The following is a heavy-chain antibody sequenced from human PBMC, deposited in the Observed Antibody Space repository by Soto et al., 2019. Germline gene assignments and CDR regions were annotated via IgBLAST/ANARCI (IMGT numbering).Heavy chain of an antibody. J-gene: IGHJ4*02. CDR1: GGSISRCCYS. CDR3: ARVHDY. CDR2: IYHSGST. V-gene: IGHV4-30-2*01. Sequence: SETLSLTFAVSGGSISRCCYSWSWIRQPPGKGLEWIGYIYHSGSTYYNPSLKSRVTISVDRSKNQFSLKLSSVTAADTAVYYCARVHDYWGQGTLVTVSS.